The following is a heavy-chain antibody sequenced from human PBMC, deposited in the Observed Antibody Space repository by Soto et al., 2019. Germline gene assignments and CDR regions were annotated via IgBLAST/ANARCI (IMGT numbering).Heavy chain of an antibody. V-gene: IGHV4-59*08. Sequence: SETLSLTCNVSGSPISSYYWSWFRQPPGQGLEWVDYIYYTGTTTYNPSLRSRVAISVDASKSQFSLDLRSVTAADTAVYYCARGPSGDKIHYWGQGAPLTVS. CDR2: IYYTGTT. D-gene: IGHD7-27*01. J-gene: IGHJ4*02. CDR3: ARGPSGDKIHY. CDR1: GSPISSYY.